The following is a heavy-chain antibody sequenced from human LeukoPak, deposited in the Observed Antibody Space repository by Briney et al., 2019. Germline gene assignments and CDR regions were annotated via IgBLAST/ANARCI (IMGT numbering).Heavy chain of an antibody. CDR3: ARVKAAAGPAPFDY. D-gene: IGHD6-13*01. CDR2: IIPIFGTA. Sequence: GASVKVSCKASGGTFSSYAISWVRQAPGRGLEWMGGIIPIFGTANYAQKFQGRVTITADESTSTAYMELSSLRSEDTAVYYCARVKAAAGPAPFDYWGQGTLVTVSS. CDR1: GGTFSSYA. V-gene: IGHV1-69*13. J-gene: IGHJ4*02.